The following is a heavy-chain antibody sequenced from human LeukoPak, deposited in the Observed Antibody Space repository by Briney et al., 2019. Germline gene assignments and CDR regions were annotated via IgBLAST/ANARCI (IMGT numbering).Heavy chain of an antibody. CDR2: IYYSGST. CDR3: ALGYCGGGSCYAREYFQH. CDR1: GGSISSGGYY. Sequence: SETLSLTCTVSGGSISSGGYYWTWIRQHPGKGLEWIGYIYYSGSTYYNPSLKSRGTISVDTSKNQFSLRLSSVTAADTAVYYCALGYCGGGSCYAREYFQHWGQGTLVTVSS. V-gene: IGHV4-31*03. J-gene: IGHJ1*01. D-gene: IGHD2-15*01.